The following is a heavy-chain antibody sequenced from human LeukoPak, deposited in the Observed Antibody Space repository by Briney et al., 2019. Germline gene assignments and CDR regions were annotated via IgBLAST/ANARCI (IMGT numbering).Heavy chain of an antibody. J-gene: IGHJ3*02. D-gene: IGHD1-14*01. V-gene: IGHV4-61*02. CDR2: IYTSGST. CDR1: GGAITSSSYY. Sequence: SETLSLTCTASGGAITSSSYYWIWIRQPDGKELEWIGRIYTSGSTNHNPSLKSRVTMSVDTSKNQFSLKLSSVTAADTAVYYCARDGIDAFDIWGQGTMVTVSS. CDR3: ARDGIDAFDI.